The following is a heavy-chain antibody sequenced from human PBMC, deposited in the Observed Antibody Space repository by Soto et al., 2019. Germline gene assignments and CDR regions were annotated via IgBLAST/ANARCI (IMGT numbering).Heavy chain of an antibody. CDR2: IVPILGVP. CDR3: ARARYASGSGSTIDY. V-gene: IGHV1-69*02. D-gene: IGHD3-10*01. J-gene: IGHJ4*02. Sequence: QVQLVQSGAEVKKPGSSVKVSCKASGGTFSTYTVSWVRQAPGQGLEWMGRIVPILGVPNYAQRFQGRVTTTAHKCTNIVHIELSSLVSEDTSMYYCARARYASGSGSTIDYWGQGTLITVSS. CDR1: GGTFSTYT.